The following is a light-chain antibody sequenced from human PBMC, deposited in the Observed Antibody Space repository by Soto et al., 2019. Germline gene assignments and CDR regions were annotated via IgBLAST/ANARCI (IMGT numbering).Light chain of an antibody. CDR3: QQYAYSPRT. J-gene: IGKJ1*01. V-gene: IGKV3-20*01. CDR2: GVS. Sequence: EIVLTQSPGTQSLSPGERATLSCRASQSVSSNLAWYQQKPGQAPRLLIYGVSTRAPGIPDRFSGSASETDFTLTISRLEPEDFAVYYCQQYAYSPRTFGQGTKVDIK. CDR1: QSVSSN.